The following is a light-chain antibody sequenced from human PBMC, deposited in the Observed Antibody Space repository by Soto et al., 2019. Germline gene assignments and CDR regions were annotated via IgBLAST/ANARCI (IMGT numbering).Light chain of an antibody. Sequence: EIVLTQSPGTLSLSPGERATLSCRASQSISNRYLAWYQQKIGQVPRLLIYAASSRATGIPDRFSGGGSGTDFTLTISRLEPEDFAVYYCQQYGTSFTFGPGTKVDIK. CDR2: AAS. CDR3: QQYGTSFT. CDR1: QSISNRY. V-gene: IGKV3-20*01. J-gene: IGKJ3*01.